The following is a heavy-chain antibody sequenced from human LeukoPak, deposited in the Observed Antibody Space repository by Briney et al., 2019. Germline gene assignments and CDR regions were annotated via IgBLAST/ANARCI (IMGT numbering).Heavy chain of an antibody. Sequence: ASVKVSCKASGYTFTSYGISWVRQAPGQGLEWMGWISAYNGNTNYAQKLQGRVTMTTDTSTSTAYMELRSLRSDDTAVYYCARVAHYCSGGSCYQGNWFDPWGQGTLVTVSS. J-gene: IGHJ5*02. V-gene: IGHV1-18*01. D-gene: IGHD2-15*01. CDR2: ISAYNGNT. CDR3: ARVAHYCSGGSCYQGNWFDP. CDR1: GYTFTSYG.